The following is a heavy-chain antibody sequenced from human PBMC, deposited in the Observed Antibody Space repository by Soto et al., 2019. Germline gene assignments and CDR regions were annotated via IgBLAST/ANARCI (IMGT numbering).Heavy chain of an antibody. V-gene: IGHV3-53*02. CDR2: IYSGGNT. J-gene: IGHJ5*02. CDR1: GFTVSSNY. D-gene: IGHD3-16*01. CDR3: ARTWWSSSGWFDP. Sequence: EVELVESGGGLIQPGGSLRLSCAASGFTVSSNYMSWVRQAPGKGLEWVSVIYSGGNTYNADSVKGRFTISRDNSKNTLYLQMNSLRVEDTAVYYCARTWWSSSGWFDPWGQGTLVTVSS.